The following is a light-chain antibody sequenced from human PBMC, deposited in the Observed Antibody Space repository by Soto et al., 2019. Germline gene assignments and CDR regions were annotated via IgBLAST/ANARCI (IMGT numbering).Light chain of an antibody. J-gene: IGLJ2*01. V-gene: IGLV3-21*04. CDR2: NDG. CDR1: NIGGKS. Sequence: SYELTQQPSVSLAPGETAKITCGGNNIGGKSVHWYQWKPGQAPTLLIYNDGDRPSGIPERFSGSNSGNMATLTVSRVEAGDEADYYCQVWGTNADPYLVFGGGTKLTVL. CDR3: QVWGTNADPYLV.